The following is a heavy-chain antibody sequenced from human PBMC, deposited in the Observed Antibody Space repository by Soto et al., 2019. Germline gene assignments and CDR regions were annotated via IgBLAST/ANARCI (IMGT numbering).Heavy chain of an antibody. CDR3: ARDASYYSLWSGYYPSRNGMDV. CDR1: GFTFSSFG. CDR2: IRYDGSKK. D-gene: IGHD3-3*01. Sequence: QVQVVESGGGVVQPGRSLRLSCAASGFTFSSFGMHWVRQAPGKGLEWVSLIRYDGSKKSYGDSVKGRFTISRDNSRNTVYLHMNSLRADDTAVYSCARDASYYSLWSGYYPSRNGMDVWGQGTTVTVSS. J-gene: IGHJ6*02. V-gene: IGHV3-33*01.